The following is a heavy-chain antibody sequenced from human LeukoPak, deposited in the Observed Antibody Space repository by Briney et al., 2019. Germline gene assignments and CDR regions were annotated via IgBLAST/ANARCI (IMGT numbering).Heavy chain of an antibody. CDR2: IYHSGTT. J-gene: IGHJ4*02. Sequence: SETLSLTCTVSGGSIRSSYYYWGWIRQPPGKGLEWIGYIYHSGTTNYNPSLKSRVTISVDTSKSQFSLKLSSVTVADTAIYYCARNIVGPRQVDYWGQGTLVTVSS. V-gene: IGHV4-61*05. CDR1: GGSIRSSYYY. D-gene: IGHD1-26*01. CDR3: ARNIVGPRQVDY.